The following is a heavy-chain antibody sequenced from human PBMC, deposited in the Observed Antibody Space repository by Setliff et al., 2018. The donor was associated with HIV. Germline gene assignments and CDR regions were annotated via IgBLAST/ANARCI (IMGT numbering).Heavy chain of an antibody. CDR3: VTVVQDDLGVVLFDY. Sequence: PSETLSLTCAVYGGSFSGYSWIWIRQPPGKGLEWIGEINHSGSANYNPSLKSLVTTSVDTSKNQFSLKLSSVTAADTAIYYCVTVVQDDLGVVLFDYWGQGTLVTVSS. V-gene: IGHV4-34*01. CDR2: INHSGSA. CDR1: GGSFSGYS. J-gene: IGHJ4*02. D-gene: IGHD3-3*01.